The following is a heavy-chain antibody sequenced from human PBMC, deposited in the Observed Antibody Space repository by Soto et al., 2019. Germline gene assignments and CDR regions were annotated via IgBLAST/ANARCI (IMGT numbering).Heavy chain of an antibody. Sequence: QVQLVQSGAEVKKPGSSVKVSCKASGGTFSSYTISWVRQAPGQGLEWMGRIIPILGIANYAQKCQGRVTITADKYTSTDYKELRSVRAEDKAVYYCAGDGGYEYGSGWFDPWGQGTLVTVSS. CDR2: IIPILGIA. V-gene: IGHV1-69*08. CDR1: GGTFSSYT. CDR3: AGDGGYEYGSGWFDP. J-gene: IGHJ5*01. D-gene: IGHD5-12*01.